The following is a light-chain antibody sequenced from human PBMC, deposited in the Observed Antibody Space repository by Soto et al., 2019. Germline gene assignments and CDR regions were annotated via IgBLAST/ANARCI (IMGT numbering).Light chain of an antibody. V-gene: IGKV1-8*01. CDR2: AAS. CDR3: QQYYSYPYT. Sequence: AIRMTQSPSSFSASTGDRVTITCRASQGISSYLAWYQQKPGKAPKLLIDAASTLQSGVPSRFSGSGSGTDFTLTISCLQSENFATYYCQQYYSYPYTFGQGTNLEIK. CDR1: QGISSY. J-gene: IGKJ2*01.